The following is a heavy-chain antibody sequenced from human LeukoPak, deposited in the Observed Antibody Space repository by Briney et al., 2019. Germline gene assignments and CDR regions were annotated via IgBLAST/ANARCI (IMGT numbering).Heavy chain of an antibody. D-gene: IGHD6-13*01. CDR1: GGTFSSYA. CDR3: ARAFEAAAGTGNWFDP. J-gene: IGHJ5*02. V-gene: IGHV1-69*05. Sequence: ASVKVSCTASGGTFSSYAISWVRQAPGQGLEWMGGIIPIFGTANYAQKFQGRFTITTDESTSTAYMELSSLRSEDTAVYYCARAFEAAAGTGNWFDPWGQGTLVTVSS. CDR2: IIPIFGTA.